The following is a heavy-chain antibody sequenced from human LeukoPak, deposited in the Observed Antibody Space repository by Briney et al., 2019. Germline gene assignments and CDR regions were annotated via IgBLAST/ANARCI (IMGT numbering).Heavy chain of an antibody. CDR2: IYYSGST. V-gene: IGHV4-59*12. CDR3: ARAGSPSYDFWSGYYDY. J-gene: IGHJ4*02. D-gene: IGHD3-3*01. CDR1: GGSISSYY. Sequence: SETLSLTCTVSGGSISSYYWSWIGQPPGKGLEGIGYIYYSGSTNYNPSLKSRVTISVDTSKNQFSLKLSSVTAADTAVYYCARAGSPSYDFWSGYYDYWGQGTLVTVSS.